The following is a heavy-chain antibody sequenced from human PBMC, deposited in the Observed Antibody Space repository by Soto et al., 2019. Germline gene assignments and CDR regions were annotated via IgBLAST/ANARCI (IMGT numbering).Heavy chain of an antibody. CDR3: ARGGNRYSTTASGVGGFDF. V-gene: IGHV1-69*13. J-gene: IGHJ4*02. Sequence: SVKVSCKASGGTFSSYAISWVRQAPGQGLEWMGGIIPIFGTANYAQKFQGRVTITADESTSTAYMELSSLRSEYTAVYYCARGGNRYSTTASGVGGFDFWGQGTLVTVSS. CDR1: GGTFSSYA. CDR2: IIPIFGTA. D-gene: IGHD2-8*01.